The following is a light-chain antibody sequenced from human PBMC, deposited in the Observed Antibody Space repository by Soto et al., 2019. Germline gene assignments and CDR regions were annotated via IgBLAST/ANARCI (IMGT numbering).Light chain of an antibody. Sequence: EIVLTQSPATLSVSPGERATFSCRTSQSVGRNLASYQQKPGQSPRLLMYGAFIRAPGFPVRFRGTGSGSEFTLTISSVQSEDGALYYCQQYDMWPYSFGQRTKVDIK. CDR3: QQYDMWPYS. CDR2: GAF. CDR1: QSVGRN. V-gene: IGKV3-15*01. J-gene: IGKJ2*03.